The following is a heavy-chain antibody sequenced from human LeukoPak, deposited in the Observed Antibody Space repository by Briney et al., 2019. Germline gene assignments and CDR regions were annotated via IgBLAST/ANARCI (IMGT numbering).Heavy chain of an antibody. CDR2: INPSGGST. CDR1: GYTFTSYY. D-gene: IGHD5-18*01. CDR3: ARSMVYTAMVTSIDY. V-gene: IGHV1-46*01. J-gene: IGHJ4*02. Sequence: GASVKVSCKASGYTFTSYYMHWVRHAPGQGLEWMGIINPSGGSTSYAQKFQGRVTMTRDTSTSTVYMELSSLRSEDTAVYYCARSMVYTAMVTSIDYWGQGTLVTVSS.